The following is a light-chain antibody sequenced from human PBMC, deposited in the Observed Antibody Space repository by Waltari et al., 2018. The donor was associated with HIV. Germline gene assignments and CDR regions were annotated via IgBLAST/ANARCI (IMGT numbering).Light chain of an antibody. CDR2: AAS. CDR3: QQTYSTPT. Sequence: DIQMTQSPSSLSASVGDRVTIACRASQSISTYLNWYQQKPGKAPELLIYAASRLQSGVPSRFSGDGSATEFTLTISSLQPEDFATYYCQQTYSTPTIGQGTKVEI. V-gene: IGKV1-39*01. J-gene: IGKJ1*01. CDR1: QSISTY.